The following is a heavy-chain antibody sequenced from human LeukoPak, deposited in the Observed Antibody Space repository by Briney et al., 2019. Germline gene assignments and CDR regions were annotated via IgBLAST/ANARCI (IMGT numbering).Heavy chain of an antibody. J-gene: IGHJ6*02. CDR1: GFTFSSYG. D-gene: IGHD4-17*01. CDR3: ANTGNDYGDPIDFIRLKYYYGMDV. CDR2: ISYDGSNK. Sequence: PGGSLRLSCAASGFTFSSYGMHWVRQAPGKGLEWVAVISYDGSNKYYADSVKGRFTISRDNSKNTLYLQMNSLRAEDTAVYYCANTGNDYGDPIDFIRLKYYYGMDVWGQGTTVTVSS. V-gene: IGHV3-30*18.